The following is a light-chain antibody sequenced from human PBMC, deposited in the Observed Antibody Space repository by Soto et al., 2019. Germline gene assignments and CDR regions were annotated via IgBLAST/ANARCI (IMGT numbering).Light chain of an antibody. Sequence: DVVMTQSPLSLPVTLGQPASISCRSSQSLVYSDGNAYLNWFHQRPGQSPRRLIYKASNRDSGVPDRFSGSGSGTDFTLHINRVEAEDVGVYYCMQGTHWPPTFGRGTRVEIE. CDR1: QSLVYSDGNAY. CDR3: MQGTHWPPT. J-gene: IGKJ1*01. CDR2: KAS. V-gene: IGKV2-30*01.